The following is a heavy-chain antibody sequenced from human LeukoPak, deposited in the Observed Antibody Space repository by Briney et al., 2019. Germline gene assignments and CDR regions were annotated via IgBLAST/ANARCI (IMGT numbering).Heavy chain of an antibody. J-gene: IGHJ4*02. CDR3: AKGSQWLITFFDY. V-gene: IGHV3-23*01. CDR2: ISGSGGST. Sequence: GGSLRLSCAASGFTFSSYAMSWVRQAPGKGLEWVSAISGSGGSTYYADSVKGRFTISRDNSKNTLYLQMNSLRAEDTAVYYCAKGSQWLITFFDYWGQRTLVTVSS. CDR1: GFTFSSYA. D-gene: IGHD6-19*01.